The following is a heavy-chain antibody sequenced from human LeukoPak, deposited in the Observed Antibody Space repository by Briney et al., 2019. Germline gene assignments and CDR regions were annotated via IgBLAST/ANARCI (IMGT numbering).Heavy chain of an antibody. CDR1: GYTFTSYG. CDR3: ARDGGYCSSTSCHLFDY. CDR2: ISAYNGNT. D-gene: IGHD2-2*01. V-gene: IGHV1-18*01. J-gene: IGHJ4*02. Sequence: GASVKVSCKASGYTFTSYGITWVRQAPGQGLEWMGWISAYNGNTNYAQKLQGRVTMTTDTSTSTAYMELRSLRSDDTAVYYCARDGGYCSSTSCHLFDYWGQGTLVTVSS.